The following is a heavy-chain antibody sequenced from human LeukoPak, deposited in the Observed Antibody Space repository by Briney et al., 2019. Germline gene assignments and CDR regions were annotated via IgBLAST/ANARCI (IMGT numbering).Heavy chain of an antibody. CDR1: GYSISSGYY. J-gene: IGHJ5*02. D-gene: IGHD3-16*01. Sequence: PSETLSLTCTVSGYSISSGYYWGWIRQPPGKGLEWVANIDQDGGQIHYVDSVKRRFTISRDNARNSLYLQMNTLRAEDTAVYYCAREMEGGALDLWGQGTLVSVSS. V-gene: IGHV3-7*01. CDR2: IDQDGGQI. CDR3: AREMEGGALDL.